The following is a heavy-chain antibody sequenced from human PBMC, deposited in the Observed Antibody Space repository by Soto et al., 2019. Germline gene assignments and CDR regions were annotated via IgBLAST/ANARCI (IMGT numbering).Heavy chain of an antibody. Sequence: QVHLVQSGAEARKPGASVNVSCMASGFSLNTYVVHWVRQAPGQGLEWMGWVNAASGNTQTSQKFQGRLTLTRDKSANTAYMELSNLRTEGTAVYFCARRPLLESHFDYWGQGTLVAVSS. CDR2: VNAASGNT. J-gene: IGHJ4*02. CDR1: GFSLNTYV. V-gene: IGHV1-3*01. CDR3: ARRPLLESHFDY.